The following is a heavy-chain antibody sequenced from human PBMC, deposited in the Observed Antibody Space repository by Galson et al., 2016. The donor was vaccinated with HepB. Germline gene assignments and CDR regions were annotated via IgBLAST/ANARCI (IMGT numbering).Heavy chain of an antibody. CDR3: VVQLWA. D-gene: IGHD5-18*01. CDR2: INNDGSRT. CDR1: GFTFSNYW. V-gene: IGHV3-74*01. Sequence: SLRLSCAASGFTFSNYWMHWVRQAPGKGPVWVSHINNDGSRTTYADSMKGRFTISRDNAKHTLDLQMNSLRVEDTAIYYCVVQLWAWGQGTRVTVSS. J-gene: IGHJ4*02.